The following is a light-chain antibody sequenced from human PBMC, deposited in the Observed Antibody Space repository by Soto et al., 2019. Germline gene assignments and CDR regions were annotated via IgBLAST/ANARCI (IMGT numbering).Light chain of an antibody. CDR1: SSDVGGYIY. CDR2: DVT. CDR3: SSYTTSSSYV. V-gene: IGLV2-14*01. J-gene: IGLJ1*01. Sequence: QSALTQPASVSGSPGQSITISCTGTSSDVGGYIYVSWYQQHPGKAPKLMIYDVTSRPSGVSYRFSGSKSGNTASLTISGLQAEDEADYYCSSYTTSSSYVFGXGTKLTVL.